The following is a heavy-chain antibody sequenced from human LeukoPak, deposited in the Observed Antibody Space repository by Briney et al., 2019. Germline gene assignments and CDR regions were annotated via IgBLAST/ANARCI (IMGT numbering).Heavy chain of an antibody. D-gene: IGHD1-14*01. J-gene: IGHJ6*02. CDR2: ISTYDGRT. CDR3: ARDRTTKYGMDV. CDR1: GYTFSNYG. Sequence: ASVKVSCKASGYTFSNYGVSWVRQAPGQGLEWMGWISTYDGRTNFAQKFQGRVTLTTDTSTSTAYMELRTLRSDDTAVYYCARDRTTKYGMDVWGQGTTVTVSS. V-gene: IGHV1-18*01.